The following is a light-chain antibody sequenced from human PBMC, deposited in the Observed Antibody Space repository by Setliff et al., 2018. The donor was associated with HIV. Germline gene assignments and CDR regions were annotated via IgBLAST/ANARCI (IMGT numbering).Light chain of an antibody. CDR1: SRDIGAYKY. CDR2: EVS. CDR3: NSYTSTNTYV. J-gene: IGLJ1*01. Sequence: QSVLTQPPSVSGSPGQDVSISCTGTSRDIGAYKYVSWYQQHPGKAPKLLIYEVSDRPSGVSNRFSGSKSDNTASLTISGLQTEDEADYYCNSYTSTNTYVFGTGTKVTVL. V-gene: IGLV2-14*01.